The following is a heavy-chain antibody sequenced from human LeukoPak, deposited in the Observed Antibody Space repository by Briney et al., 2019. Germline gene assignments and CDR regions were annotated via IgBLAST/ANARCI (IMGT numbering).Heavy chain of an antibody. J-gene: IGHJ5*02. Sequence: PSETLSLTCAVYGGSFSGYYWSWIRQPPGKGLEWIGEINHSGSTNYNPSLKSRVTISVDTSKNQFSPKLSSVTAADTAVYYCARGLRYCSGGSCYSAYWFDPWGQGTLVTVSS. CDR1: GGSFSGYY. CDR3: ARGLRYCSGGSCYSAYWFDP. D-gene: IGHD2-15*01. CDR2: INHSGST. V-gene: IGHV4-34*01.